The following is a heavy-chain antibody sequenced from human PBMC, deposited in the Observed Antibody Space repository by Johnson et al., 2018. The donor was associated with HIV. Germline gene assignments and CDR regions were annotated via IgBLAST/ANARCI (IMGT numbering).Heavy chain of an antibody. V-gene: IGHV3-20*04. J-gene: IGHJ3*02. CDR2: ISWNSDTI. D-gene: IGHD5-18*01. Sequence: VLLVESGGGVVRPGGSLRLSCAASGFIFDDYGMSWVRQAPGKGLEWVSCISWNSDTIGYADSVKGRFTISRDNSKNTLYLHMISLRVEDTAVYYCAKASLRGYSYVSYAFDIWGQGTMVTVSS. CDR3: AKASLRGYSYVSYAFDI. CDR1: GFIFDDYG.